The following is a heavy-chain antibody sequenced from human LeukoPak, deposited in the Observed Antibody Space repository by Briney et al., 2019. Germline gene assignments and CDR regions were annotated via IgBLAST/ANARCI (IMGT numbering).Heavy chain of an antibody. CDR1: GFTLNGRT. CDR2: ISWDGANT. J-gene: IGHJ4*02. Sequence: PGGSLRLSCAASGFTLNGRTMHWVRQAPGKGLEWVSLISWDGANTMYADSVKGRFTISRDSGKNSLYLQMNSLRREDTALYYCAKDNDDYGAFDYWGQGTLVTVSS. V-gene: IGHV3-43*01. CDR3: AKDNDDYGAFDY. D-gene: IGHD4/OR15-4a*01.